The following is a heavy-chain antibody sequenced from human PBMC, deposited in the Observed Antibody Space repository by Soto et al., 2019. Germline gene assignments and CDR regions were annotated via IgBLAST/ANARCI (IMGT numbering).Heavy chain of an antibody. CDR3: ARDLGGWPDY. Sequence: QVQLVQSGAEVKKPGASVKVSCKASGYTFTSYAIHGVRHAPGQRLEWMGWINAGNGNTKYSQKFQDRVTITRDTSASTAYMELSSLRSEDTAVSYCARDLGGWPDYWGQGTLVTVSS. D-gene: IGHD6-19*01. CDR1: GYTFTSYA. CDR2: INAGNGNT. V-gene: IGHV1-3*01. J-gene: IGHJ4*02.